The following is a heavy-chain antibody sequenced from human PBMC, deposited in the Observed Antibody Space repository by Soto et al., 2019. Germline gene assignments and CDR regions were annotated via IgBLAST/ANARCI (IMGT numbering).Heavy chain of an antibody. CDR2: ISSSSSYI. V-gene: IGHV3-21*01. Sequence: GGSLRLSCAASGFTFSSYSMNWVRQAPGKGLEWVSSISSSSSYIYYADSVKGRFTISRDNAKNSLYLQMNSLRAEDTAVHYCARFSCSSTSCFPSDYYYYMDVWGKGTTVTVSS. D-gene: IGHD2-2*01. J-gene: IGHJ6*03. CDR3: ARFSCSSTSCFPSDYYYYMDV. CDR1: GFTFSSYS.